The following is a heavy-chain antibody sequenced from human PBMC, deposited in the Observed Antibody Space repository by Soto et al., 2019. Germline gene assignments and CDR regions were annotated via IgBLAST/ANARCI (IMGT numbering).Heavy chain of an antibody. CDR1: GDSISSAGYS. J-gene: IGHJ4*02. D-gene: IGHD3-22*01. V-gene: IGHV4-30-2*01. CDR2: IYHSGST. CDR3: ARALLGYAGSGYYGSGFDY. Sequence: QLQLQESGSGLVKPSQTLSLICAVSGDSISSAGYSWSWIRQPPGKGLEWIGHIYHSGSTYYNPSLRSRVTISVDRSKNHFSLKLSSVTAADTAVYYCARALLGYAGSGYYGSGFDYWGQGTLVTVSS.